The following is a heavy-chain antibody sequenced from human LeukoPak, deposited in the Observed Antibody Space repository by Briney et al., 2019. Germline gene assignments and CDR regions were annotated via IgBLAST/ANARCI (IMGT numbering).Heavy chain of an antibody. J-gene: IGHJ5*02. Sequence: GGSLRLSCAASGFTFSSYEMNWVRQAPGQGLEWISYISSSGSTINYVDSVKGRFTISRDNAKKSLYLQMNSLRAEDTAVYYCARSVRNWYYDTWFDTWGQGTLVTVSS. CDR1: GFTFSSYE. D-gene: IGHD3-3*01. CDR3: ARSVRNWYYDTWFDT. CDR2: ISSSGSTI. V-gene: IGHV3-48*03.